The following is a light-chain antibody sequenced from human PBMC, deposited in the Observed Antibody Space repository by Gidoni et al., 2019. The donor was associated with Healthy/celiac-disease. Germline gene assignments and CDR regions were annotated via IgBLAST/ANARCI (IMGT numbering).Light chain of an antibody. Sequence: DIQLTQSPFSLSASVGDRVTITCRASQGISSFLSWYQQKPEKAPKLLIYAASTLKSGVPSRFSGSGSGTEFTLTISSLPPEDFATYYCQQLNSYPIPFGQGTRLEIK. CDR1: QGISSF. J-gene: IGKJ5*01. CDR2: AAS. CDR3: QQLNSYPIP. V-gene: IGKV1-9*01.